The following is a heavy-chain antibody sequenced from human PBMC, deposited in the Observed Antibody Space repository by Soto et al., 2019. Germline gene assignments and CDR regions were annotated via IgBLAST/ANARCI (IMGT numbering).Heavy chain of an antibody. CDR3: ARALGYCSGGSCYGFVY. J-gene: IGHJ4*02. V-gene: IGHV4-34*01. D-gene: IGHD2-15*01. CDR2: INHSGST. CDR1: GGSFSGYQ. Sequence: SETLSLTCAVYGGSFSGYQWSWIRQPPEKGLEWIGEINHSGSTNYNPSLKSRVTISVDTSKNQFSLKLSSVTAADTAVYYCARALGYCSGGSCYGFVYWGQGTLVTVSS.